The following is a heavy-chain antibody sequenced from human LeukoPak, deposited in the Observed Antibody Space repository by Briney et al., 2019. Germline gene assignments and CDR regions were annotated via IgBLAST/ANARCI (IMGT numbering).Heavy chain of an antibody. CDR3: ARDRYGDHTYFDY. Sequence: KPSETLSLTCAVYGGSFRGYYWTWIRQPPGNRLEWIGEINHSGRTNYNPSLQSRVTISVDRSKNQFSLKLSSVTAADTAVYYCARDRYGDHTYFDYWGQGTLVTVSS. V-gene: IGHV4-34*01. J-gene: IGHJ4*02. CDR1: GGSFRGYY. D-gene: IGHD4-17*01. CDR2: INHSGRT.